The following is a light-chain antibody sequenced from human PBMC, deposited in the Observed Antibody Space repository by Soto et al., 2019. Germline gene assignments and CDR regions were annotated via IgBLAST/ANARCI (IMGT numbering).Light chain of an antibody. CDR2: DVS. CDR1: SIDVGGYNY. Sequence: QSALTQPASVSGSPGQSITISCTGTSIDVGGYNYVSWYQQHPDKAPKFLIYDVSSRPSGVSNRFSGSKSGNTASLTSTGLQAEDEADYYCASYTSSNTLIFGGGPKLTVL. CDR3: ASYTSSNTLI. V-gene: IGLV2-14*03. J-gene: IGLJ2*01.